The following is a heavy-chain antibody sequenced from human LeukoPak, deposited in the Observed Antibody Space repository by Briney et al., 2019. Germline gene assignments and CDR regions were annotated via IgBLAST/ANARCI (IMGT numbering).Heavy chain of an antibody. D-gene: IGHD3-10*01. V-gene: IGHV3-23*01. CDR2: ISGSGGST. CDR1: GFTFSSYA. CDR3: AKGDGSGSFLPDY. Sequence: PGGSLRLSCAASGFTFSSYAMSWVRQAPGKGLEWVSAISGSGGSTYYADSVKGRFTISRDNSKDTLYLQMNSLRAEDTAVYYCAKGDGSGSFLPDYWGQGTLVTVSS. J-gene: IGHJ4*02.